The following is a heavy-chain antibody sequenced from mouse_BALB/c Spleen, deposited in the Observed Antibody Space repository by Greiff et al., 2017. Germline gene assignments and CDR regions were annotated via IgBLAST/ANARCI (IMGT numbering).Heavy chain of an antibody. CDR2: IDPYNGGT. CDR1: GYSFPDYN. V-gene: IGHV1S135*01. CDR3: ERGGEYEAWFAY. Sequence: EVQLMESGPELVKPGASVKVSCTASGYSFPDYNMYWVKQSHGKSLEWIGYIDPYNGGTSYNQKFKGKATLTVDKSSSTAFMHLNSLTSEDTAVYNSERGGEYEAWFAYWGQGTLVTVSA. D-gene: IGHD2-14*01. J-gene: IGHJ3*01.